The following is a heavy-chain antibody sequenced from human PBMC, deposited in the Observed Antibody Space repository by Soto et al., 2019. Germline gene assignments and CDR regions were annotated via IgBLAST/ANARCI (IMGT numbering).Heavy chain of an antibody. CDR2: ISYDGSKK. V-gene: IGHV3-30*18. CDR1: GFTFSSYG. CDR3: AQDPSGSYHLVDY. D-gene: IGHD1-26*01. Sequence: QVQLVESGGGVVQPGRSLRLSCAASGFTFSSYGMHWVRQAPGKGLEGVAVISYDGSKKYYADSVKGRFTISRDNSKNTLYMQMHRLRAADTAVYYCAQDPSGSYHLVDYWGQGTLVTVSS. J-gene: IGHJ4*02.